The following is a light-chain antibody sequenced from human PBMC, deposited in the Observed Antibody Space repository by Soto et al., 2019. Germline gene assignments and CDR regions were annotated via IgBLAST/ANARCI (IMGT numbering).Light chain of an antibody. Sequence: QMTQSPSSLSASLGDRVTITCQASQDINDYSNWYQQKPGKAPRLLIYGASFLEVGVPSRFSGRGSGTHFTLTISSLQPEDVATYYCQQYDSLPYTFGQGTRLEIK. J-gene: IGKJ2*01. CDR2: GAS. V-gene: IGKV1-33*01. CDR1: QDINDY. CDR3: QQYDSLPYT.